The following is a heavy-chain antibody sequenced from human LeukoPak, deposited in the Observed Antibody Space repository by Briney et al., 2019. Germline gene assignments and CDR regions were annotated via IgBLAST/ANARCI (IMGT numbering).Heavy chain of an antibody. D-gene: IGHD1-26*01. Sequence: SVKVSCKASGYTFTTYGISWVRQAPGQGLEWMGGVIPIFGTTNYAQKLQGRVTITADESTSTAYMELSSLRSEDTAVYYCARGDGGSYYDYWGQGTLVTVSS. CDR2: VIPIFGTT. CDR1: GYTFTTYG. CDR3: ARGDGGSYYDY. J-gene: IGHJ4*02. V-gene: IGHV1-69*13.